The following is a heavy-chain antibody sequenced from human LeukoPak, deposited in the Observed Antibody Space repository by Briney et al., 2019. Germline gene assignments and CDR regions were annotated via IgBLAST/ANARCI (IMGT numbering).Heavy chain of an antibody. CDR1: EDTFTYYH. V-gene: IGHV1-46*01. Sequence: ASVKVSCKATEDTFTYYHIHWVRQAPGQGVEWMGAVYATGGTTINTQNFQGRVTMTRDTSTGTVYMELSSLRFEDTAMYYCATEAPRSYYFDYWGQGILVTVSS. CDR2: VYATGGTT. CDR3: ATEAPRSYYFDY. J-gene: IGHJ4*02.